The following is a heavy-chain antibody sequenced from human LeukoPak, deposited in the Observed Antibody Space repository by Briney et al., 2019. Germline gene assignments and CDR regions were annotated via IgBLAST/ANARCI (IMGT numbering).Heavy chain of an antibody. CDR1: GFTFSTSG. D-gene: IGHD1-26*01. Sequence: TGGSLRLSCAASGFTFSTSGMNWVRQAPGKGLEWVSAISTSGASTYYADSVKGRFSISRDNSRNTLYLQMNSLRAEDTAVFYCARAIVGATTRSFDYWGQGTLVTVSS. CDR2: ISTSGAST. J-gene: IGHJ4*02. CDR3: ARAIVGATTRSFDY. V-gene: IGHV3-23*01.